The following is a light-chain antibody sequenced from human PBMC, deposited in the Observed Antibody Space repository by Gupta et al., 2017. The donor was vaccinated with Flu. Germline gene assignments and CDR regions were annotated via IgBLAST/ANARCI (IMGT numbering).Light chain of an antibody. CDR1: SSDVGGYNY. J-gene: IGLJ3*02. V-gene: IGLV2-8*01. Sequence: QSALTQPPSASGSPGQSVTISCSGTSSDVGGYNYVSWYQQHPGNAPKLMIFEVSQRPSGVPDRFSGSKSGNTASLTVSGLQAEDEADYYCFSYAGNTVLFGGGTKLTIL. CDR2: EVS. CDR3: FSYAGNTVL.